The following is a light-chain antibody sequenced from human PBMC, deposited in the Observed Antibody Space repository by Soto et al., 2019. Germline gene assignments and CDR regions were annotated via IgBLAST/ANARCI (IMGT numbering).Light chain of an antibody. J-gene: IGKJ2*01. Sequence: DIQMTQSPSTLSASVGDRVTITCRASQSISSWLAWYQQKPGKAPKLLIYKASSIESGVPSRFSGSGSGTEFTLTISCLQPDDFAPYYCQQYNSYSPMYTFGQGTKLEIK. V-gene: IGKV1-5*03. CDR1: QSISSW. CDR3: QQYNSYSPMYT. CDR2: KAS.